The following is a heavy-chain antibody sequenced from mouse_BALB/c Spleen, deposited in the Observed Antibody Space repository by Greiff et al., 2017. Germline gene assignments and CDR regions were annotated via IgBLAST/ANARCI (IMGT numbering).Heavy chain of an antibody. CDR2: ISSGSSTI. D-gene: IGHD3-2*01. CDR3: ARSQTARVLYYYAMDY. CDR1: GFTFSSFG. Sequence: EVKLVESGGGLVQPGGSRKLSCAASGFTFSSFGMHWVRQAPEKGLEWVAYISSGSSTIYYADTVKGRFTISRDNPKNTLFLQMTSLRSEDTAMYYCARSQTARVLYYYAMDYWGQGTSVTVSS. J-gene: IGHJ4*01. V-gene: IGHV5-17*02.